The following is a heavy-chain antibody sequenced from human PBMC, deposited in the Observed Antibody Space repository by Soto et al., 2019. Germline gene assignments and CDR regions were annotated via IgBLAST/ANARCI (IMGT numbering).Heavy chain of an antibody. Sequence: ASVKVSCKASGYTFTGYYMHWVRQAPGQGLEWMGWINPNSGGTNHAQKFQGRVTMTRDTSISTAYMELSRLRSDNTSVYYCARGGRIVARRSNWFDPWGQGTLVTVSS. J-gene: IGHJ5*02. CDR2: INPNSGGT. CDR3: ARGGRIVARRSNWFDP. D-gene: IGHD6-6*01. CDR1: GYTFTGYY. V-gene: IGHV1-2*02.